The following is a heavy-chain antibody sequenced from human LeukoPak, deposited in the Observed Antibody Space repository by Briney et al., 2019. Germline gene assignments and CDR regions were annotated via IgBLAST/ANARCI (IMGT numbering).Heavy chain of an antibody. Sequence: GASVKVSCKASGYTFTSYGISWVRQAPGQGLERMGWISAYNGNTNYAQKLQGRVTMTTDTSTSTAYMELRSLRSDDTAVYYCARDQMGRGVKRVDTVWRYGYWGQGTLVTVSS. V-gene: IGHV1-18*01. CDR2: ISAYNGNT. CDR1: GYTFTSYG. J-gene: IGHJ4*02. D-gene: IGHD5-18*01. CDR3: ARDQMGRGVKRVDTVWRYGY.